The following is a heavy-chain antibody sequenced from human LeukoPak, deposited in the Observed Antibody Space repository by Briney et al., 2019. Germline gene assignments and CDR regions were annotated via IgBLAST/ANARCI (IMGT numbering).Heavy chain of an antibody. CDR2: INPNSGGT. J-gene: IGHJ5*02. V-gene: IGHV1-2*02. Sequence: ASVKVSCKASGYTFTGYYMHWVRQAPGQGLEWMGWINPNSGGTNYAQKFQGRVTMTRDTSISTAYTELSRLRSDDTAVYYCARAHHCSGGSCYHLNWFDPWGQGTLVTVSS. D-gene: IGHD2-15*01. CDR1: GYTFTGYY. CDR3: ARAHHCSGGSCYHLNWFDP.